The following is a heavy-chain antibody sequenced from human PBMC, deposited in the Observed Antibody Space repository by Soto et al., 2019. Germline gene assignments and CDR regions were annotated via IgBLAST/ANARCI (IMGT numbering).Heavy chain of an antibody. V-gene: IGHV3-23*01. CDR1: GFTFRTYA. Sequence: PGGSLRLSCAASGFTFRTYAMNWVRQAPGKGLEWISAISGSGSFTHYADSVRGRFTISRDNSQNQLYLQMNNLRGDDTAMYYCAKITTGSGSSKFDYWGQGSQVTGSS. J-gene: IGHJ4*02. CDR3: AKITTGSGSSKFDY. D-gene: IGHD3-10*01. CDR2: ISGSGSFT.